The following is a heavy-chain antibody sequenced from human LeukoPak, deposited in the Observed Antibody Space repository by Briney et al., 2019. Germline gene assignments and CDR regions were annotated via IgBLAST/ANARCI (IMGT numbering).Heavy chain of an antibody. CDR3: ARGPTGRWMGARPRNYFDY. CDR1: GGSFSGYY. V-gene: IGHV4-34*01. CDR2: INHSGST. Sequence: SETLSLTCAVYGGSFSGYYWSWIRQPPGKGLEWIGEINHSGSTNYNPSLKSRVTISVDTSKNQFSLKLSSVTAADTAVYYCARGPTGRWMGARPRNYFDYWGPGTLVTVSS. J-gene: IGHJ4*02. D-gene: IGHD6-6*01.